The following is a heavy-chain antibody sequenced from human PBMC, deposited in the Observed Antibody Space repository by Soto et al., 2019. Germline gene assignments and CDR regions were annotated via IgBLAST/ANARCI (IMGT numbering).Heavy chain of an antibody. D-gene: IGHD6-13*01. V-gene: IGHV1-69*06. Sequence: SVKVSCKASGGTFSSYAISWVRQAPGQGLEWMGGIIPIFGTANYAQKFQGRVTITADKSTSTAYMELSSLRSEDTAVYYCARAPQPGIAAAGPLDYWGQGTLVTVSS. J-gene: IGHJ4*02. CDR1: GGTFSSYA. CDR3: ARAPQPGIAAAGPLDY. CDR2: IIPIFGTA.